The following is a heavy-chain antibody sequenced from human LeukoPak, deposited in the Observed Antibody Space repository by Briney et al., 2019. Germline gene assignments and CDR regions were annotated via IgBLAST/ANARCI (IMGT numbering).Heavy chain of an antibody. CDR1: GGSISDYC. D-gene: IGHD6-13*01. CDR2: IYYSGSA. Sequence: SGTLSLTCTVSGGSISDYCWNWIRQPPGKGLEWVGNIYYSGSANHNPSLKSRVTISRDTSKNQYSLKLASVTTAYTAVYYCARAGGVKTAALDLDYWGQGTLVTVSS. J-gene: IGHJ4*02. CDR3: ARAGGVKTAALDLDY. V-gene: IGHV4-59*01.